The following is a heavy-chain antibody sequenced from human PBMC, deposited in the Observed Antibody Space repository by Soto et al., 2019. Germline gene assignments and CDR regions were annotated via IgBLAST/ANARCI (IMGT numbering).Heavy chain of an antibody. V-gene: IGHV4-31*03. CDR3: AREGGIVGATAADY. Sequence: QVQLQESGPGLVKPSQTLSLTCTVSGGSISSGGYYWSWIQQHPGKGLEWIGYIYYSGSTYYNPSLKSRVTISVDTSKNQFSLKLSSVTAADTAVYYCAREGGIVGATAADYWGQGTLVTVSS. D-gene: IGHD1-26*01. J-gene: IGHJ4*02. CDR2: IYYSGST. CDR1: GGSISSGGYY.